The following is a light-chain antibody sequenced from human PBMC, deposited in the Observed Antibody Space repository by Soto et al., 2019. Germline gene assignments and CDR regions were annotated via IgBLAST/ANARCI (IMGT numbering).Light chain of an antibody. CDR2: AAS. CDR3: QQYYTWPT. V-gene: IGKV3-15*01. Sequence: EIVMTQSPATLSASPGERATLSCRASQSIGSNVAWYQQKPGQAPRLLMHAASTRATDFPARFSGGGSGTEFTLTISSLQSEDFALYYCQQYYTWPTFGPGTKVDIK. J-gene: IGKJ3*01. CDR1: QSIGSN.